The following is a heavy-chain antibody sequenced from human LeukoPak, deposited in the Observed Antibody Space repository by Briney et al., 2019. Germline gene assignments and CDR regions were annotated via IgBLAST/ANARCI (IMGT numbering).Heavy chain of an antibody. Sequence: SETLSLTCAVYGGSFSGYYWSWIRQPPGKGLEWIGEINHSGSTNYNPSLKSRVTISVDTSKNQFSLKLSSVTAADTAVYYCARASGDYFIFDYWGQGTLVTVSS. CDR1: GGSFSGYY. V-gene: IGHV4-34*01. CDR2: INHSGST. CDR3: ARASGDYFIFDY. J-gene: IGHJ4*02. D-gene: IGHD3-10*01.